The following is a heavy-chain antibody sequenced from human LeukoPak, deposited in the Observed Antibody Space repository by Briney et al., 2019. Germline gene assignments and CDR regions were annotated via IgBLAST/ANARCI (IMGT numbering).Heavy chain of an antibody. Sequence: GRSLRLSCAASGFTFDDYAMHWVRQAPGKGLEWVSGISWNSGSIGYADSVKGRFTISRDNAKNSLYLQMNSLRAEDTALYYCAKDMAVGFGESYYFDYWGQGTLVTVSS. V-gene: IGHV3-9*01. CDR2: ISWNSGSI. J-gene: IGHJ4*02. D-gene: IGHD3-10*01. CDR3: AKDMAVGFGESYYFDY. CDR1: GFTFDDYA.